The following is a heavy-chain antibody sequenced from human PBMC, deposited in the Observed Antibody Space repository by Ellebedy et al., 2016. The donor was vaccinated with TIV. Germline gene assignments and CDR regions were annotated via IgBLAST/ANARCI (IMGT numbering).Heavy chain of an antibody. V-gene: IGHV1-18*04. CDR1: GFSFTSFG. D-gene: IGHD5-12*01. Sequence: ASVKVSCKASGFSFTSFGISWVRQAPGQGLEWMGWISVYYGNTNYAQNLQGRVSMTTDTSARTAYMELRSLRYDDTAVYYCARVGWGYSGGEDNWGQGTLVTVSS. CDR3: ARVGWGYSGGEDN. J-gene: IGHJ4*02. CDR2: ISVYYGNT.